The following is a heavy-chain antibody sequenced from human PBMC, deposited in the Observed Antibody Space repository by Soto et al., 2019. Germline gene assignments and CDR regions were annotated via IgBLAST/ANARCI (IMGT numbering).Heavy chain of an antibody. CDR3: ARESAALNWFDP. J-gene: IGHJ5*02. CDR1: GFTFSSYS. D-gene: IGHD2-2*01. V-gene: IGHV3-48*02. CDR2: ISSSSTI. Sequence: EVQLVESGGGLVQPGGSLRVSCAASGFTFSSYSMNWVRQAPGKGLEWVSYISSSSTIYYADSVKGRFTISRDNAKNSLYLQMNSLRDEDTAVYYCARESAALNWFDPWGQGTLVTVSS.